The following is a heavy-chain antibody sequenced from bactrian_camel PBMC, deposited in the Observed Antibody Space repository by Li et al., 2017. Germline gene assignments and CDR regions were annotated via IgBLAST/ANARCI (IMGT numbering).Heavy chain of an antibody. Sequence: DVQLVESGGELVQPGGSLRLSCVASGFTFSSYAMSWVRQAPGKGLEWVSSISSGGDGTHYADSVKGRFAISRDNAKNALYLQLNSLKTEDTAMYYCTREDPGAGRADWGQGTQVTVS. CDR1: GFTFSSYA. CDR3: TREDPGAGRAD. D-gene: IGHD6*01. J-gene: IGHJ4*01. V-gene: IGHV3S31*01. CDR2: ISSGGDGT.